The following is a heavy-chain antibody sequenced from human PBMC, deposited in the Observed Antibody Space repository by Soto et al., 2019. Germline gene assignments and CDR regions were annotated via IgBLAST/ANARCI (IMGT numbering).Heavy chain of an antibody. CDR3: AIDRRLLHYYYYMHV. CDR2: IIPILGIA. D-gene: IGHD5-12*01. Sequence: SVKVSCKASGGTFSSYTISWVRQAPGQGLEWMGRIIPILGIANYAQKFQGRVTITADKSTSTAYMELSSLRSEDTAVYYCAIDRRLLHYYYYMHVRGKATTVTVSS. V-gene: IGHV1-69*04. CDR1: GGTFSSYT. J-gene: IGHJ6*03.